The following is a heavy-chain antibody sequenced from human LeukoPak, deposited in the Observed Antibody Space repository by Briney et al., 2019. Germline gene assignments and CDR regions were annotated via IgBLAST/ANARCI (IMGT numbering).Heavy chain of an antibody. J-gene: IGHJ6*03. CDR3: AGGGITIFGVSDYYYMDV. CDR2: IYYSGST. V-gene: IGHV4-59*01. Sequence: PSETLSLTCTVSGGSISSYYWSWIRQPPGKGLEWIGYIYYSGSTKYNPSLKSRVAILVDTSKNQFSLKLSSVTAADTAVYYCAGGGITIFGVSDYYYMDVWGKGTTVTASS. D-gene: IGHD3-3*01. CDR1: GGSISSYY.